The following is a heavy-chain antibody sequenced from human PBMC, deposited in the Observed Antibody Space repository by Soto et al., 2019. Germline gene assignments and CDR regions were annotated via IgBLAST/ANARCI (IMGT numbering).Heavy chain of an antibody. J-gene: IGHJ6*02. CDR2: ISGSGGST. V-gene: IGHV3-23*01. CDR3: AKAMTTGPYYYYGMDV. CDR1: GLTFSSYA. Sequence: GGSLRLSCAASGLTFSSYAMSSVRQAPGKGLEWVSAISGSGGSTYYADSVKGRFTISRDNSKNTLYVQMNSLRAEDTAVYYCAKAMTTGPYYYYGMDVWGQGTTVTVSS. D-gene: IGHD4-17*01.